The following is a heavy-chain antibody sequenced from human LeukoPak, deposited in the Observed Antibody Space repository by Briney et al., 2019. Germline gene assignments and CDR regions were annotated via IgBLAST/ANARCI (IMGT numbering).Heavy chain of an antibody. Sequence: ASVKVSCKASGYTFTGHYIHWVRQAPGQGLQWMGWINPDSGGSNPAQKLQGRVTMTTDTSTSTAYMELRSLRSDDTAVYYCARDLPIAAAGTIHYYYYYGMDVWGQGTTVTVSS. CDR3: ARDLPIAAAGTIHYYYYYGMDV. CDR1: GYTFTGHY. CDR2: INPDSGGS. J-gene: IGHJ6*02. V-gene: IGHV1-2*02. D-gene: IGHD6-13*01.